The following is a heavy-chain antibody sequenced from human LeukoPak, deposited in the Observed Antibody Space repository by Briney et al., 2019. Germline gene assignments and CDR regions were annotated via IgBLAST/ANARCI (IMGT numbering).Heavy chain of an antibody. CDR1: GFTFSHYA. Sequence: GGSLRLSCATSGFTFSHYAMHWVRQAPGKGLEWVAVIWNDGSDKYYGDSVKGRFTISRDNSKKAVYLQMSSLRVEDTAVYYCAKDAERGFDFSNSLQSWGQGTLVTVSS. D-gene: IGHD4-11*01. V-gene: IGHV3-33*06. J-gene: IGHJ4*02. CDR2: IWNDGSDK. CDR3: AKDAERGFDFSNSLQS.